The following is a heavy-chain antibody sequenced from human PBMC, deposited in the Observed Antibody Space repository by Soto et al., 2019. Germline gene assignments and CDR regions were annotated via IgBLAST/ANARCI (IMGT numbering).Heavy chain of an antibody. CDR2: IYYSGST. CDR1: GGSISSSSYY. J-gene: IGHJ5*02. Sequence: QLQLQESGPGLVKPSETLSLTCTVSGGSISSSSYYWGWIRQPPGKGLEWIGSIYYSGSTYYNPSPKRPVTISVATSKNQSSLQLSSVTAADTAVYYCASPKIAFYNWFDPWGQGTLVTVSS. V-gene: IGHV4-39*01. CDR3: ASPKIAFYNWFDP. D-gene: IGHD3-3*02.